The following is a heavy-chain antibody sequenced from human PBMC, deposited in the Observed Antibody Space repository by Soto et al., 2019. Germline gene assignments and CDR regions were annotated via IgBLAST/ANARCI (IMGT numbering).Heavy chain of an antibody. J-gene: IGHJ4*02. CDR3: AKGFKSVSRGLIDY. V-gene: IGHV3-23*01. Sequence: EVQLLESGGGLVQPGGSLRLSCAASGFTFSSYAMSWVRQAPGKGLEWVSAISGSGGSTYYADSVKGRFTISRDNSKNALHLQMNSLSAEDTAVYYCAKGFKSVSRGLIDYWGQGTLVTVSS. CDR1: GFTFSSYA. D-gene: IGHD3-16*01. CDR2: ISGSGGST.